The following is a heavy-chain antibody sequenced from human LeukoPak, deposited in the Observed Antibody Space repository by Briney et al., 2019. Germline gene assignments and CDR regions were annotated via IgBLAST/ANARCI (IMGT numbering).Heavy chain of an antibody. J-gene: IGHJ4*02. CDR1: GFTFSSYG. CDR3: ARAAYDSSGYLTL. V-gene: IGHV3-33*01. D-gene: IGHD3-22*01. CDR2: IWYDGSSK. Sequence: GGSLRLSCAASGFTFSSYGMHWVRQAPGKGLEWVAVIWYDGSSKYYADSVKGRFTISRDNSKNTLYLQMNSLRAEDTAVYYCARAAYDSSGYLTLWGQGTLVTVSA.